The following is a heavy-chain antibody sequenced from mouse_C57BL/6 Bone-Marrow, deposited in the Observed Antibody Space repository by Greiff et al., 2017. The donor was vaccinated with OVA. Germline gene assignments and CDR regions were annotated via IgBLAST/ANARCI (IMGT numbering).Heavy chain of an antibody. CDR3: ARDWPDGDY. V-gene: IGHV3-6*01. CDR1: GYSITSGYY. Sequence: DVQLQESGPGLVKPSQSLSLTCSVTGYSITSGYYWNWIRQFPGNKLEWMGYISYDGSNNYNPSLKNRISITRDTSKNQFFLKLNSVTTEDTATYYCARDWPDGDYWGQGTSVTVSS. J-gene: IGHJ4*01. CDR2: ISYDGSN.